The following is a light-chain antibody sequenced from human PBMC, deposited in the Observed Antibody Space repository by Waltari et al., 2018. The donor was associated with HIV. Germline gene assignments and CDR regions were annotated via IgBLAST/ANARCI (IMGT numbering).Light chain of an antibody. V-gene: IGLV1-44*01. CDR3: SSYAGNKWV. CDR2: NNN. J-gene: IGLJ3*02. CDR1: RSNIGDNA. Sequence: QSVLTQPPSVSGTPGPRVTISCSGGRSNIGDNAVSWYQQFPGTAPKRLIYNNNQGHAGVADGCVGSKSGTSASLAISGLQSDDGAGDCWSSYAGNKWVFGGVTKLTVL.